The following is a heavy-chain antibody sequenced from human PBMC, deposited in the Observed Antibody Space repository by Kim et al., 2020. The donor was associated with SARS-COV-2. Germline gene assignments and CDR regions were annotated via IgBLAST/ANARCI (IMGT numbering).Heavy chain of an antibody. CDR2: IYYNGDT. CDR1: GGSLTNYY. V-gene: IGHV4-59*01. D-gene: IGHD3-3*01. Sequence: SETLSLTCTVSGGSLTNYYWSWIRQPPGKGLEWIGNIYYNGDTNYSPSLNGRVTMSVDTSKDQVSLTLRSVTAADTAVYFCARAPSAKNYFDSWGQGILVTVSS. J-gene: IGHJ4*02. CDR3: ARAPSAKNYFDS.